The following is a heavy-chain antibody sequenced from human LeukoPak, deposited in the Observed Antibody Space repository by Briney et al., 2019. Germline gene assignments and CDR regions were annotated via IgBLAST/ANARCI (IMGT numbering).Heavy chain of an antibody. Sequence: PGGSLTLSCEDSGFTFRSYEMNWVRQAPGKGLEWIGEINHSGSTNYNPSLKSRVTISVDTSKNQFSLKLSSVTAADTAVYYCARLGLPKPKQYYYYYYMDVWGKGTTVTISS. J-gene: IGHJ6*03. CDR3: ARLGLPKPKQYYYYYYMDV. CDR2: INHSGST. CDR1: GFTFRSYE. D-gene: IGHD6-13*01. V-gene: IGHV4-34*01.